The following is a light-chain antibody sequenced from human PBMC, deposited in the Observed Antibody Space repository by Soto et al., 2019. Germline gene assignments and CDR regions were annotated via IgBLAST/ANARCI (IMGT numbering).Light chain of an antibody. V-gene: IGKV3-15*01. J-gene: IGKJ4*02. CDR3: KPDSSWTLT. CDR1: QDIRSS. CDR2: GAS. Sequence: EIVMTHSPATLSVSPGERVTLSCRASQDIRSSLAWYQQKPGQAPRLLIYGASIRATGVPATFSGSGSGTEFSLTISSLQSEHLGGYYCKPDSSWTLTFVGGTKVDIK.